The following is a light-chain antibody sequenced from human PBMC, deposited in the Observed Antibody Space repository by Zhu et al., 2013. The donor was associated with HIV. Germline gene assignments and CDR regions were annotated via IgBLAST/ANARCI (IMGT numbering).Light chain of an antibody. CDR2: HAS. CDR3: QQYNNWPPWT. V-gene: IGKV3-15*01. J-gene: IGKJ1*01. CDR1: QGINTN. Sequence: EIVLTQSPVTLSVSPGERATLSCRASQGINTNLAWYQQKPGQTPRLLIYHASTRATGIPARFSGSGSGTEFTLTISSLQSEDFAVYYCQQYNNWPPWTFGQGTKVEIK.